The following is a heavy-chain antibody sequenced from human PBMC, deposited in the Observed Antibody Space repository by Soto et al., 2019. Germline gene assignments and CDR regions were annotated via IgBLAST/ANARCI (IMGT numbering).Heavy chain of an antibody. V-gene: IGHV6-1*01. D-gene: IGHD6-19*01. CDR1: GDSVSSNSAA. CDR3: ARGRYSSGWRHYYYYGMDV. J-gene: IGHJ6*02. Sequence: PSQTLSLTCAISGDSVSSNSAAWNWIRQSPSRGLEWLGRTYYRSKWYNDYAISVKSRITINPDTSKNQFSLQLNSVTPEDTAVYYCARGRYSSGWRHYYYYGMDVWDQGTTVAVSS. CDR2: TYYRSKWYN.